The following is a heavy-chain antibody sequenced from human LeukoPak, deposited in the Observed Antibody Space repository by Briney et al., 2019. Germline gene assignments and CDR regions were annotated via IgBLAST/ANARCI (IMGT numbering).Heavy chain of an antibody. CDR1: GFPFSSYA. D-gene: IGHD3-3*01. Sequence: GSLRLSCAASGFPFSSYAMSWVRPAPGKGLEWVSAISGSGGSTYYADSVKGRFTISRDNSKNTLYLQMNSLRAEDTAVYYCAKDRSYYDFWSGYYNWGQGTLVTVSS. V-gene: IGHV3-23*01. J-gene: IGHJ4*02. CDR3: AKDRSYYDFWSGYYN. CDR2: ISGSGGST.